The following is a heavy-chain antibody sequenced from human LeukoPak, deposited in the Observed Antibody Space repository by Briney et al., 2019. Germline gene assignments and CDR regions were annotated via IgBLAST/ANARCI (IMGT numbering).Heavy chain of an antibody. J-gene: IGHJ6*02. CDR1: GFIVSSNY. Sequence: GGSLRLSCAASGFIVSSNYMSWVRQAPGKGLEWVSAISGSGGSTYYADSVKGRFTISRDNSKNTLYLQMNSLRAEDTAVYYCAKPSAAAGTLNYYYGMDVWGQGTTVTVSS. CDR3: AKPSAAAGTLNYYYGMDV. CDR2: ISGSGGST. V-gene: IGHV3-23*01. D-gene: IGHD6-13*01.